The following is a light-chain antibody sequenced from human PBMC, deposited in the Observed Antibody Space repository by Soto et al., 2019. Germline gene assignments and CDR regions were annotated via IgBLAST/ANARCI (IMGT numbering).Light chain of an antibody. CDR1: QSIISNF. CDR3: QQTFHSPRT. J-gene: IGKJ2*01. CDR2: DSS. Sequence: EIVLTQSPGTLSLSPGETASLSCWASQSIISNFLAWYQQRRGQPPRLLIYDSSRRASGIPARFTGSGSGTAFTLTISRVEPEDSAVYYCQQTFHSPRTFGQGTRLE. V-gene: IGKV3-20*01.